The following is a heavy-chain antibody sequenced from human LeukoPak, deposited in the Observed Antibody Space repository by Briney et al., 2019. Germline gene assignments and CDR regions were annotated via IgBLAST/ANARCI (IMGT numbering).Heavy chain of an antibody. Sequence: GGSLRLSCAASGFSFSTHWMSWVRQAPGKGLEWVANIKQDGSERYYADSVKGRFTISRDNAKNSLYLQMNSLRAEDTAVYYCATSVTGNLYYFDYWGQETLVTVSS. CDR3: ATSVTGNLYYFDY. D-gene: IGHD3-9*01. CDR1: GFSFSTHW. V-gene: IGHV3-7*01. J-gene: IGHJ4*02. CDR2: IKQDGSER.